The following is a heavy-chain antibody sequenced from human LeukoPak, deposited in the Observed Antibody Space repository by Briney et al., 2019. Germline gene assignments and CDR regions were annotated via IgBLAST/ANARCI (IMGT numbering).Heavy chain of an antibody. Sequence: ASVKVSCKASGGTFSSYAISWVRQAPGQGLEWMGRIIPILGIANYAQKFQGRVTITADKSTSTAYMELSSLRSEDTAVYYCARGDERQLPDYWGQGTLVTVSS. V-gene: IGHV1-69*04. CDR2: IIPILGIA. D-gene: IGHD6-13*01. J-gene: IGHJ4*02. CDR1: GGTFSSYA. CDR3: ARGDERQLPDY.